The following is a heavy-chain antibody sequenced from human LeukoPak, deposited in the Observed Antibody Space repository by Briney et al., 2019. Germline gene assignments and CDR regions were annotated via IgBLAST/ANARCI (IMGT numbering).Heavy chain of an antibody. Sequence: KPSETLSLTCNVSGGSISSSSYNWGWIPQPPGKPLEWIVSVYYSGGTYYNPSLKSRVTISVDTSKNQFSLILNSVTAADTAVYYCARRHSGSYYGKHWFDPWGQGTLVTVSS. CDR3: ARRHSGSYYGKHWFDP. V-gene: IGHV4-39*01. J-gene: IGHJ5*02. CDR1: GGSISSSSYN. D-gene: IGHD1-26*01. CDR2: VYYSGGT.